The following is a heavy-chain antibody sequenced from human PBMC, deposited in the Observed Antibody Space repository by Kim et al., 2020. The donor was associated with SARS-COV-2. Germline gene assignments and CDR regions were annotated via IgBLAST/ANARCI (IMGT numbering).Heavy chain of an antibody. J-gene: IGHJ6*02. CDR3: ARDTTYYYYGMDV. Sequence: YNPSLKSRVTISVDTSKNQFSLKLSSVTAADTAVYYCARDTTYYYYGMDVWGQGTTVTVSS. D-gene: IGHD1-26*01. V-gene: IGHV4-59*01.